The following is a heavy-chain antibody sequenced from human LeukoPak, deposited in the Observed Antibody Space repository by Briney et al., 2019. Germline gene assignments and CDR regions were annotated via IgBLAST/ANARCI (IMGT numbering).Heavy chain of an antibody. CDR2: ISWNSGSI. D-gene: IGHD2-15*01. CDR1: GFTFDDYA. Sequence: PGRSLRLSCAASGFTFDDYAMHWVRQAPGKGLEWVSGISWNSGSIGYADSVKGRFTISRDNAKNSLYLQMNSLRAEDTALYYCAKGVVSAVVQYYFDYWGQGTLVTVFS. V-gene: IGHV3-9*01. CDR3: AKGVVSAVVQYYFDY. J-gene: IGHJ4*02.